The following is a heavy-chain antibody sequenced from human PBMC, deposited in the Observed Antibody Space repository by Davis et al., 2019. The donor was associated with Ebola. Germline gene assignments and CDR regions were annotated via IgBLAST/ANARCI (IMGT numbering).Heavy chain of an antibody. CDR3: ARDRGFRDGYNYGAFDI. CDR1: GYTFTSYA. J-gene: IGHJ3*02. CDR2: INAGNGNT. D-gene: IGHD5-24*01. V-gene: IGHV1-3*01. Sequence: ASVKVSCKASGYTFTSYAMHWVRQAPGQRLEWMGWINAGNGNTKYSQKFQGRVTITRDTSASTAYMELSSLRSEDTAVYYCARDRGFRDGYNYGAFDIWGQGTMVTVSS.